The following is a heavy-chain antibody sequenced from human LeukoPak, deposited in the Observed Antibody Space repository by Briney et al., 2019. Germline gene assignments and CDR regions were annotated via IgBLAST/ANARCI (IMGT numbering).Heavy chain of an antibody. V-gene: IGHV3-30-3*01. J-gene: IGHJ3*02. CDR2: ISYDGSNK. D-gene: IGHD1-20*01. CDR1: GFTFSSYA. CDR3: ARVLSHNWNDVGAFDI. Sequence: GGSLRLSCAASGFTFSSYAMHWVRQAPGKGLEWVAVISYDGSNKYYAGSVKGRFTISRDNSKNTLYLQMNSLRAEDTAVYYCARVLSHNWNDVGAFDIWGQGTMVTVSS.